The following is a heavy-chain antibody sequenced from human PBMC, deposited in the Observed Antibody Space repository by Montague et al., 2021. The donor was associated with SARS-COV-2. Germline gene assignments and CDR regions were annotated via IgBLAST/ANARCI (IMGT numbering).Heavy chain of an antibody. CDR1: GLSLDTSGAG. V-gene: IGHV2-5*01. Sequence: VKPTQTLTLICSFSGLSLDTSGAGVAWIRQPPGKALEWLATIYWNNGKHYNSSLSSRLSISKDTSKNQVVLTMTNMDPIDTATYYCARSYGDYRDSYFDYWGQGTLVTVSS. D-gene: IGHD4-17*01. CDR3: ARSYGDYRDSYFDY. CDR2: IYWNNGK. J-gene: IGHJ4*02.